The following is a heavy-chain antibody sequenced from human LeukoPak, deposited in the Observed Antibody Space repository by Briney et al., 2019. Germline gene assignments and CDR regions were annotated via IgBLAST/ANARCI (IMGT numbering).Heavy chain of an antibody. CDR1: GYTFTGYY. D-gene: IGHD6-19*01. CDR2: INPNSGGT. CDR3: ARLAVAGAHYYYYMDV. V-gene: IGHV1-2*06. Sequence: ASVKVSCKASGYTFTGYYMHWVRQAPGQGLEWMGRINPNSGGTNYAQKFQGRATMTRDTSISTAYMELSRLRSDDTAVYYCARLAVAGAHYYYYMDVWGKGTTVTVSS. J-gene: IGHJ6*03.